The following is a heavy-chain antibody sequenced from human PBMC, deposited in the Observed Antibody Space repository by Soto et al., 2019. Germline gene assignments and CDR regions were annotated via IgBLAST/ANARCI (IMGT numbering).Heavy chain of an antibody. D-gene: IGHD1-7*01. CDR1: GGSISSSSYY. Sequence: SETLSLTCTVSGGSISSSSYYWGWIRQPPGKGLEWIGSIYYSGSTYYNPSLKSRVTISVDTSKNQFSLKLSSVTAADTAVYYCARQGNWNYVAGVLEDWFDPWGQGTLVTVSS. CDR3: ARQGNWNYVAGVLEDWFDP. V-gene: IGHV4-39*01. J-gene: IGHJ5*02. CDR2: IYYSGST.